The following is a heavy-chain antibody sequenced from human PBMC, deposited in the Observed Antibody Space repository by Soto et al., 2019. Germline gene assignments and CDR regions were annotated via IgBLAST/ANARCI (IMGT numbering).Heavy chain of an antibody. CDR1: GFSFSTYP. D-gene: IGHD6-6*01. CDR2: ISGSGTNT. J-gene: IGHJ4*02. V-gene: IGHV3-23*01. Sequence: EVQLLESGGRLVQPGGSLRLSCVASGFSFSTYPMTWVRQAPGKGLEWVSLISGSGTNTYYAESVKGRFTISRDNSQNTLYLQMNSLRAEDTAVYYCANVKQLAHDYWGQGTLVTVSS. CDR3: ANVKQLAHDY.